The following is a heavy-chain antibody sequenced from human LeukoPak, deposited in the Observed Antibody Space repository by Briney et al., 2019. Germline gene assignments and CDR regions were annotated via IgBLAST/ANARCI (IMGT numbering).Heavy chain of an antibody. J-gene: IGHJ4*02. CDR2: INPNSGGT. CDR3: AKDDRLDY. Sequence: ASVKVSCKASGYTFTGYYMHWVRQAPGQGLEWMGWINPNSGGTNYAQKFQGRVTMTTDTSTSTAYMELRSLRSDDTAVYYCAKDDRLDYWGQGTLVTVSS. CDR1: GYTFTGYY. V-gene: IGHV1-2*02.